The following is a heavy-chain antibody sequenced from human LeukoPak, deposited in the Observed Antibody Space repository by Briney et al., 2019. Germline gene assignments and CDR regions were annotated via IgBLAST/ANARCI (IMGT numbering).Heavy chain of an antibody. CDR3: ARDYCSSISCQDY. V-gene: IGHV3-15*01. CDR2: IKSKSDGGTT. D-gene: IGHD2-2*01. Sequence: GGSLRLSCAASGFTFSNAWMNWVRQAPGKGLEWVGRIKSKSDGGTTDYAAPVKGRFTISRDNSKNTVDLQMNSLRAEDTAVYYCARDYCSSISCQDYWGQGTLVTVSS. J-gene: IGHJ4*02. CDR1: GFTFSNAW.